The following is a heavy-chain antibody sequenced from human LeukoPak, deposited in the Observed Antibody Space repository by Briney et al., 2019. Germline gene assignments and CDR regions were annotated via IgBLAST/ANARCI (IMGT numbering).Heavy chain of an antibody. D-gene: IGHD6-6*01. V-gene: IGHV3-23*01. Sequence: GGSLRLSCAASGFTFSSYAMSWVRQAPGKGLEWVSIISGSGGSANHADSVKGRFTISRDNAKNSLYLQMNSLRAEDTAVYYCAREAYSSSSFDYWGQGTLVTVSS. CDR3: AREAYSSSSFDY. J-gene: IGHJ4*02. CDR2: ISGSGGSA. CDR1: GFTFSSYA.